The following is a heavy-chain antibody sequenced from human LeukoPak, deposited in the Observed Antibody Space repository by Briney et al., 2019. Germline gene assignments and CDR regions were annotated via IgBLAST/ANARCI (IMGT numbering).Heavy chain of an antibody. CDR2: ISYHGSNK. D-gene: IGHD3/OR15-3a*01. CDR1: GFTFSSYS. CDR3: ARSPERLGQGYLDS. Sequence: GRSLRLSCAASGFTFSSYSMHWVRHAPGKGLEWLTLISYHGSNKDYTDSVRSRFTISRDNSKNTVFLQMNSLRTEDTAVYFCARSPERLGQGYLDSWGQGTLVTVSS. J-gene: IGHJ4*02. V-gene: IGHV3-30*04.